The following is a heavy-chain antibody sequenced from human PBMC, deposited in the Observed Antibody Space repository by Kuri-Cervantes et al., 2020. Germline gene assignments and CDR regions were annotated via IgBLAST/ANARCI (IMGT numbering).Heavy chain of an antibody. Sequence: GSLRLSCTVSGYPINNIYYWDWIRQSPEKGLEWIGSIYHSGSTYYNPSLKSRVTISVDTSKNQFSLKLSSVTAADTDVYYCAEHRDYYDSSGYLIGWFDPWGQGTLVTVSS. CDR2: IYHSGST. CDR1: GYPINNIYY. CDR3: AEHRDYYDSSGYLIGWFDP. D-gene: IGHD3-22*01. J-gene: IGHJ5*02. V-gene: IGHV4-38-2*02.